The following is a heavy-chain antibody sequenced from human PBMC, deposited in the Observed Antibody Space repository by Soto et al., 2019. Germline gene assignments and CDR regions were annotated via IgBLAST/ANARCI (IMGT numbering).Heavy chain of an antibody. CDR2: IWYDGSNK. V-gene: IGHV3-33*01. J-gene: IGHJ4*02. CDR3: ASSIAAAGL. D-gene: IGHD6-13*01. CDR1: GFTFSSYG. Sequence: QVQLVESGGGVVQPGRSLRLSCAASGFTFSSYGMHWVRQAPGKGLEWVAVIWYDGSNKYYADSVKGRFTISRDNSKNTLYLKMNSLRAEDTAVYYCASSIAAAGLWGQGTLVTVSS.